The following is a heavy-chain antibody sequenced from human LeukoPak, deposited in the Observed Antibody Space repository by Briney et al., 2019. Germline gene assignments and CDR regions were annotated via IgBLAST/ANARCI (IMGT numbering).Heavy chain of an antibody. CDR1: GFTFSSYA. D-gene: IGHD6-19*01. J-gene: IGHJ5*02. Sequence: AGGSLRLSCAASGFTFSSYAMSWVRQMPGKGLEWMGIIYPGDSDTRYSPSFQGQVTISADKSISTAYLQWSSLKASDTAMYYCARLGSGHHPYNWFDPWGQGTLVTVSS. V-gene: IGHV5-51*01. CDR2: IYPGDSDT. CDR3: ARLGSGHHPYNWFDP.